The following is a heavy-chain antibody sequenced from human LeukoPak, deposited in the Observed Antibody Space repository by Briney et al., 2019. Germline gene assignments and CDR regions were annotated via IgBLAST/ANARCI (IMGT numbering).Heavy chain of an antibody. J-gene: IGHJ6*04. CDR3: AELGITMIGGV. D-gene: IGHD3-10*02. CDR2: IRHDGSYK. CDR1: GFTFTSYG. V-gene: IGHV3-30*02. Sequence: QSGGSLRLSCVVSGFTFTSYGVHWVRQAPGKGLEWVAFIRHDGSYKDYADSVKGRFTISRDNAKNSLYLQMNSLRAEDTAVYYCAELGITMIGGVWGKGTTVTISS.